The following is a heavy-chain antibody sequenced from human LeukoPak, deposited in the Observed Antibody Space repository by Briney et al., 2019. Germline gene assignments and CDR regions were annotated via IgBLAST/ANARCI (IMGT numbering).Heavy chain of an antibody. D-gene: IGHD3-10*01. CDR3: ARDLGLSGSYFDY. CDR1: GFTFSSYE. Sequence: GGSLRLSCAASGFTFSSYEMNWVRQAPGKGLEWVSYISSSGSPKYYADSVKGRFTISRDNAKNSLYLQINSLRAEDTAVYYCARDLGLSGSYFDYWGQGTLVTVSS. V-gene: IGHV3-48*03. J-gene: IGHJ4*02. CDR2: ISSSGSPK.